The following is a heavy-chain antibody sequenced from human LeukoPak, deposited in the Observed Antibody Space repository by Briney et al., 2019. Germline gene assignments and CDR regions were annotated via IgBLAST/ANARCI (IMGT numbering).Heavy chain of an antibody. CDR2: IIPIFGTA. Sequence: SVKVSCKASGGTFSSYAISWVRQAPGQGLEWMGGIIPIFGTANYAQKFQGRVTITTDESTSTAYMELSSLRPEDTAVYYCARANWNDGDYNWFDPWGQGTLVTVSS. J-gene: IGHJ5*02. D-gene: IGHD1-1*01. CDR1: GGTFSSYA. CDR3: ARANWNDGDYNWFDP. V-gene: IGHV1-69*05.